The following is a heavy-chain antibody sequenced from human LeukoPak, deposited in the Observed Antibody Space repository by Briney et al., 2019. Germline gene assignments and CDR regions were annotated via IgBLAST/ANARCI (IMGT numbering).Heavy chain of an antibody. CDR1: GFTFSSYA. CDR3: ATPAAGPRAEYSQH. CDR2: ISGSGGST. Sequence: GGSLRLSCAASGFTFSSYAMSWVRQAPGKGLEGVSAISGSGGSTYYADSVKGRFTVSRDNAKNSLYLQMNSLRVEDTAVYYCATPAAGPRAEYSQHWGQGTLVTVSS. J-gene: IGHJ1*01. V-gene: IGHV3-23*01. D-gene: IGHD6-13*01.